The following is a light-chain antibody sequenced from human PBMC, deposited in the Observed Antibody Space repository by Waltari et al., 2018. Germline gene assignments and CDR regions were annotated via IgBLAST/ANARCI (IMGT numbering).Light chain of an antibody. CDR3: QSSDNDLTVL. V-gene: IGLV1-40*01. J-gene: IGLJ2*01. CDR2: GSY. CDR1: NSSIGDVFV. Sequence: QSVLTQPPSVSGAPGQTVSISCTRDNSSIGDVFVQWYQHLPGTAPKLLICGSYRRSSGISDRFSGSQSTTSASLTITGLQSEDEADYYCQSSDNDLTVLFGGGTRLTVL.